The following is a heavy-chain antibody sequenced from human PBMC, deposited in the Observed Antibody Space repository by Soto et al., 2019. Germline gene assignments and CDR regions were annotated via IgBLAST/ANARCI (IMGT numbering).Heavy chain of an antibody. D-gene: IGHD3-10*01. CDR1: GFSFSHYW. CDR2: ISPDGRTT. J-gene: IGHJ4*02. CDR3: ADSWLPTSY. Sequence: GGSLRLSCAASGFSFSHYWMHWVRQAPGKGLVWVSRISPDGRTTTYADSVKGRFTISRDSAKSTPYLQMNSLTVEDGAVYYCADSWLPTSYWGPGTLVTVSS. V-gene: IGHV3-74*01.